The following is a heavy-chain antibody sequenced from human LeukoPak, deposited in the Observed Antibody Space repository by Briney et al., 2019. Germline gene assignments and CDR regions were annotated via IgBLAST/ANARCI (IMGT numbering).Heavy chain of an antibody. J-gene: IGHJ6*02. Sequence: SQTLSLTCAISGDSVSSISVAWNWIRQSPSRGLEWLGRTYYRSKWYAVSVKSRINISPDTSKNQFSLQLTSVTPEDTAVYYCSLARSEYHYGMDVWGQGNTVTVSS. CDR3: SLARSEYHYGMDV. V-gene: IGHV6-1*01. CDR1: GDSVSSISVA. CDR2: TYYRSKW.